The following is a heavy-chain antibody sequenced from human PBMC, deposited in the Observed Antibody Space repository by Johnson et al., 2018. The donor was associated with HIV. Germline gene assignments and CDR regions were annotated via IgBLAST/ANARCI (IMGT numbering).Heavy chain of an antibody. D-gene: IGHD3-16*01. V-gene: IGHV3-74*01. CDR2: INSDGTYT. CDR3: ARDGGRGDFDI. CDR1: GFTFSSYW. J-gene: IGHJ3*02. Sequence: VQLVESGGGLVQPGGSLRLSCVASGFTFSSYWMHWVRQAPGKGLVWVSRINSDGTYTTYEDSVKGRFTISRDNAKNTLYLQMNSLRAEDTAVYYCARDGGRGDFDIWGQGTRVSVSS.